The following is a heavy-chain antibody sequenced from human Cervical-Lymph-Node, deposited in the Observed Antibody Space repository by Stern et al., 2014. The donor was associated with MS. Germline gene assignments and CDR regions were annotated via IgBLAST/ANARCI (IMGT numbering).Heavy chain of an antibody. CDR3: ARTWIAVRNTKWFDP. CDR1: GGSFDAFY. CDR2: ISHSGYT. D-gene: IGHD6-6*01. J-gene: IGHJ5*02. V-gene: IGHV4-34*01. Sequence: VQLGQWGAGLLKPSETLSLTCAVYGGSFDAFYWSWIRQPPGKGLEWIGEISHSGYTNYNPSLKSRVTISVDTSKNQFSLKMSSVTAADTAVYYCARTWIAVRNTKWFDPWGQGTLVTVSS.